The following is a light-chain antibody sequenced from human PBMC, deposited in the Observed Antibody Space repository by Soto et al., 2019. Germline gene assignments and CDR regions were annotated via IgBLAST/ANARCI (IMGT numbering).Light chain of an antibody. CDR3: QKYNNWPPWT. J-gene: IGKJ1*01. CDR2: GAS. CDR1: QSVSSN. Sequence: EIVMPQSLATLSVSPGESSTLSRRDSQSVSSNLAWYQQKPGQAPRLLIYGASTRATGIPARFSGSGSGTEFTLTIRSLQSEDLAVYYCQKYNNWPPWTFGKGNKV. V-gene: IGKV3-15*01.